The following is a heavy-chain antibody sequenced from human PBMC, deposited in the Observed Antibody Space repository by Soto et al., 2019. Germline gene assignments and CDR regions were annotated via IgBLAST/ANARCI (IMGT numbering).Heavy chain of an antibody. CDR2: IWPDESTR. D-gene: IGHD6-19*01. J-gene: IGHJ6*02. V-gene: IGHV3-33*01. CDR3: ARDGQCGAPYAMDV. Sequence: QVQLVESGGGVLQPGNSLRLSCVGSGFTFTSHAMHCVRLLPGKGLQWLTPIWPDESTRYYVDSVKDRFTVARDNFKNTVYLQMDSLRAEDTAVSYCARDGQCGAPYAMDVWGQGTTVTVSS. CDR1: GFTFTSHA.